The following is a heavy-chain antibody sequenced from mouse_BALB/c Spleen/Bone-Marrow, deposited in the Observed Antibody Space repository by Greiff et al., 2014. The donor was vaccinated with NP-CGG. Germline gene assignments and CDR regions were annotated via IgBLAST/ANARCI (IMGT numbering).Heavy chain of an antibody. CDR2: ITKGGGST. D-gene: IGHD4-1*01. Sequence: EVQVVESGGGLVQPGGSLKLSCATSGFTFSDYYMYWVRQTPEKRLEWVAYITKGGGSTYYPDIVKGRFTISRDNAKNTLYLQMSRLKSEDTAMYYCARQLAYAMDYWGQGTSVTGSS. V-gene: IGHV5-12*02. J-gene: IGHJ4*01. CDR3: ARQLAYAMDY. CDR1: GFTFSDYY.